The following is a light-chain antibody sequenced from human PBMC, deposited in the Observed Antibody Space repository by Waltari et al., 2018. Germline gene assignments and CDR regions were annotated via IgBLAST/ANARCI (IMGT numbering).Light chain of an antibody. CDR1: QTISRY. CDR2: AAS. V-gene: IGKV1-39*01. J-gene: IGKJ1*01. Sequence: DIQMTQYPSSLSASVGDRVTITCRASQTISRYLNWYQQKLGKAPNLLIYAASSLQSGVPSRFSGSGSGRDFTLIITSLQPEDFATYYCQQSYSFTRTFGQGTKVEIK. CDR3: QQSYSFTRT.